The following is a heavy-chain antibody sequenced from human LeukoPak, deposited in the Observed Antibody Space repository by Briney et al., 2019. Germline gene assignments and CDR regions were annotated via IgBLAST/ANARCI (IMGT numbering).Heavy chain of an antibody. V-gene: IGHV3-53*01. CDR3: ARVATGWGVDYFDY. J-gene: IGHJ4*02. CDR2: IYSGGST. D-gene: IGHD3-9*01. Sequence: GGSLRLSCAASGFTVSSNYMSWVRQAPGKGLDWVSVIYSGGSTYYADSVKGRFTIPGDNSKNTLYLQMNSLRAEGTAVYYCARVATGWGVDYFDYWGQGTLVTVSS. CDR1: GFTVSSNY.